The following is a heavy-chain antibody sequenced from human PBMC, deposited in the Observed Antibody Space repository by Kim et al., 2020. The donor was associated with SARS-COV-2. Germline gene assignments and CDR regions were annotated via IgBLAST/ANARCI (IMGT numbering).Heavy chain of an antibody. V-gene: IGHV3-20*01. D-gene: IGHD3-22*01. CDR1: GFTFDDYG. CDR2: VNWNGQTT. Sequence: GGSLRLSCAASGFTFDDYGMSWVRQVPGKGLEWVAGVNWNGQTTGYVDSVRGRFTISRDNAKNSLYLQMNSLRAEDTALYHCARVYFYDSNESDYWGQGTQVTVSS. CDR3: ARVYFYDSNESDY. J-gene: IGHJ4*02.